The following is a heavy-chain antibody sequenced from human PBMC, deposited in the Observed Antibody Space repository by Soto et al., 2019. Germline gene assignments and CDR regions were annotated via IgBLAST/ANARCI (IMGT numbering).Heavy chain of an antibody. V-gene: IGHV4-30-4*01. CDR2: IYYSGST. J-gene: IGHJ5*02. CDR3: ARGRSRFDP. CDR1: GGSISSGDYY. Sequence: SETLSLTCTVSGGSISSGDYYWCWIRQPPGKGLEWIGYIYYSGSTYYNPSLKSRVTISVDTSKNQFSLNLNSVTAADTAVYYCARGRSRFDPWGQGTLVTVSS.